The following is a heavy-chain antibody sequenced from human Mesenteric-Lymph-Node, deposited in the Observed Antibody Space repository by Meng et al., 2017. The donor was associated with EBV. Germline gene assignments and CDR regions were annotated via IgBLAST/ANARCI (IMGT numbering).Heavy chain of an antibody. CDR1: GASVSSGTYY. Sequence: GQRQESGPGLVKPSGTRALTCTVSGASVSSGTYYWSWMRQPPGKGLEWIGYVYYSGSTNYNPSLKSRVTISLDTSKNQFSLNLISVTAADTAVYYCVRGAAIGPRYFDSWGQGALVTVSS. V-gene: IGHV4-61*01. CDR2: VYYSGST. CDR3: VRGAAIGPRYFDS. J-gene: IGHJ4*02. D-gene: IGHD2-2*02.